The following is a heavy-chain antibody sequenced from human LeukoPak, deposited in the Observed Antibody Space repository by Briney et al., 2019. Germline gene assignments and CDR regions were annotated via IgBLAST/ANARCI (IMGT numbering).Heavy chain of an antibody. Sequence: GGSLRLSCAASGFTFSSYWMSWVRQAPGKGLEWVANIKQDGSEKYYVDSVKGRFTISRDNAKNSLYLQMNSLRAEDTAVYYCARLVAVAGTYYFDYWGQGTLVTVSS. CDR3: ARLVAVAGTYYFDY. D-gene: IGHD6-19*01. V-gene: IGHV3-7*01. CDR2: IKQDGSEK. CDR1: GFTFSSYW. J-gene: IGHJ4*02.